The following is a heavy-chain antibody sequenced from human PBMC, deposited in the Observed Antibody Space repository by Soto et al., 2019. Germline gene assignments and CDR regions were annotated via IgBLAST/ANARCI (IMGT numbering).Heavy chain of an antibody. J-gene: IGHJ4*02. Sequence: EVQLLESGGGLVQPGGSLRLSCAASGFTFSSYAMSWVRQAPGKGLEWVSAISGSGGSTYYADSVKGRFTISRDNSKNTLYLQMHSLRAEDTAVYYCAKVGRELYWEPRGCYFDYWGQGTLVTVSS. CDR1: GFTFSSYA. CDR2: ISGSGGST. V-gene: IGHV3-23*01. CDR3: AKVGRELYWEPRGCYFDY. D-gene: IGHD1-26*01.